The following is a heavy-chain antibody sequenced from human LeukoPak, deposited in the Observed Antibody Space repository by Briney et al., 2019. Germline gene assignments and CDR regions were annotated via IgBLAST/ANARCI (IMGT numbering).Heavy chain of an antibody. CDR3: ATGGYYLDY. CDR1: GFTFSNAW. CDR2: IKSKVNGETI. J-gene: IGHJ4*02. V-gene: IGHV3-15*01. D-gene: IGHD3-3*01. Sequence: GGSLRLSCAASGFTFSNAWMNWVCQAPGKGVDWGCRIKSKVNGETIEYAAPVKGTFNISRDDSKSKVYLQMTRQKIEDTAVYYCATGGYYLDYWGQGTPVTVSS.